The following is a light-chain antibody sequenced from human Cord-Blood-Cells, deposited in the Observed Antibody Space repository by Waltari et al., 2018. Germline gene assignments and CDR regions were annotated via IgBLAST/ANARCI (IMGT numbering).Light chain of an antibody. Sequence: QSALTQPASVSGSPGQSITISCTGTSSDVGGYNYVSWYQQHPGKAPKLMIYDVSNRPSGVSNRFSGSKSGNTASLTISGLQAEDEADYYCSSYTSSSPDVVFGRGTKLTVL. CDR3: SSYTSSSPDVV. V-gene: IGLV2-14*01. CDR2: DVS. J-gene: IGLJ2*01. CDR1: SSDVGGYNY.